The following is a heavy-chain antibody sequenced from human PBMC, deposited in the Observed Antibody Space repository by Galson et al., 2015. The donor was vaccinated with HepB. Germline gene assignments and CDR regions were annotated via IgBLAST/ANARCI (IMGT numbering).Heavy chain of an antibody. CDR2: ISAFNSDT. Sequence: SVKVSCKASTYTFTNYGITWVRQAPGQGLEWLGWISAFNSDTYYADKFQGRVTITKDTSTNTAYLELRSLRSDDTAVFYCATGGGVPPHDALDIWGQGTMVTVSS. V-gene: IGHV1-18*01. D-gene: IGHD2-2*01. CDR1: TYTFTNYG. J-gene: IGHJ3*02. CDR3: ATGGGVPPHDALDI.